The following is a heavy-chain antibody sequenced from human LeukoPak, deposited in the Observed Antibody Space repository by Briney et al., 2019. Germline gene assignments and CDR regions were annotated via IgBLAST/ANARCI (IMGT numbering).Heavy chain of an antibody. CDR1: GGSISGYY. Sequence: SETLSLTCIVSGGSISGYYWSWIRQPAGKGLEWIGRIYTSGSSNYNPSLKSRVTMSVDTSKNQFSLRLSSVTAADTAVYYCAREGLAATGRPLDYWGQGTLVTVSS. D-gene: IGHD6-13*01. CDR2: IYTSGSS. V-gene: IGHV4-4*07. CDR3: AREGLAATGRPLDY. J-gene: IGHJ4*02.